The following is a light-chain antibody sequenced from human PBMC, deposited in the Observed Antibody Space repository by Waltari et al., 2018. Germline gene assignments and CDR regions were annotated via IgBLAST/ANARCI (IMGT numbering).Light chain of an antibody. CDR3: QQSYSTPLT. J-gene: IGKJ4*01. CDR2: AAS. CDR1: QSISRY. Sequence: DIQMTQSPSSLSASVGDRVSITCVARQSISRYLNWYQQKPGKAPRLLIYAASSLQSAVPSRFSGSGSGTDFTLTINSLQPEDFATYYGQQSYSTPLTFGGGTKVEIE. V-gene: IGKV1-39*01.